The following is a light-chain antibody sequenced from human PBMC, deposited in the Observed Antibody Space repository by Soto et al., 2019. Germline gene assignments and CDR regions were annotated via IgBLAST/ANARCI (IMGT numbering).Light chain of an antibody. Sequence: DIQMTQSPSTLSASVGDRVIITCRASQNVHSWLAWYQQKPGKAPKVLIYKASNLESGVPSRFSGGGSGTEFSLTISSLQPDDFATYYCQQYYSYRAFGQGTKVEIK. CDR2: KAS. V-gene: IGKV1-5*03. CDR1: QNVHSW. CDR3: QQYYSYRA. J-gene: IGKJ1*01.